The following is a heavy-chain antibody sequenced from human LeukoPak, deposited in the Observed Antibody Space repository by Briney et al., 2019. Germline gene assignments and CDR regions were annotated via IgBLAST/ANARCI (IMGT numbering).Heavy chain of an antibody. D-gene: IGHD1-26*01. J-gene: IGHJ6*03. CDR2: IYTSGST. V-gene: IGHV4-4*07. Sequence: SETLSLTCTVSGGSISSYYWSWIRQPAGKGLEWTGRIYTSGSTNYNPSLKSRVTMSVDTSKNQFSLKLSSVTAADTAVYYCARDGSYSYYYYYMDVWGKGTTVTISS. CDR3: ARDGSYSYYYYYMDV. CDR1: GGSISSYY.